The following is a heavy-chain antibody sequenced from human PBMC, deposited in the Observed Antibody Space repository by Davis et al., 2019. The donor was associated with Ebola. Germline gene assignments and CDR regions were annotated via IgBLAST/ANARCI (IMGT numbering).Heavy chain of an antibody. CDR3: ARAVPAATRYYYYYMDV. V-gene: IGHV1-69*13. CDR1: GGTFSSYA. Sequence: SVKVSCKASGGTFSSYAISWVRQAPGQGLEWMGGIIPIFGTANYAQKFQGRVTITADESTSTAYMELSSLRSEDTAVYYCARAVPAATRYYYYYMDVWGKGTTVTVSS. CDR2: IIPIFGTA. J-gene: IGHJ6*03. D-gene: IGHD2-2*01.